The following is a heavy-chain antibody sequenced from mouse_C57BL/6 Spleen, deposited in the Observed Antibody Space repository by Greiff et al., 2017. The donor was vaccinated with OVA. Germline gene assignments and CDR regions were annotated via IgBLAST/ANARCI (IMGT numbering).Heavy chain of an antibody. J-gene: IGHJ3*01. CDR1: GYTFTDYE. CDR3: TRWGDPAY. CDR2: IDPETGGT. Sequence: VQRVESGAELVRPGASVTLSCKASGYTFTDYEMHWVKQTPVHGLEWIGAIDPETGGTAYNQKFKGKAILTTDKSSSTAYMELRSLTSEDSAVYYCTRWGDPAYWGQGTLVTFSA. V-gene: IGHV1-15*01.